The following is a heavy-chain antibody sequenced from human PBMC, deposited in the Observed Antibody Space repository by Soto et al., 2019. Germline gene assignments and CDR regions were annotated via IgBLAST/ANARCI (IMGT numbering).Heavy chain of an antibody. CDR1: GGTFSSYA. V-gene: IGHV1-24*01. CDR3: ATGIAAAATGYFDY. J-gene: IGHJ4*02. Sequence: ASVKVSCKASGGTFSSYAISRVRQAPGKGLEWMGRSAPEEGEPIYPQKFQGRVSMTEDPSTDTAYMELTSLRSEDTAVYYCATGIAAAATGYFDYWGQGTLVTASS. CDR2: SAPEEGEP. D-gene: IGHD6-13*01.